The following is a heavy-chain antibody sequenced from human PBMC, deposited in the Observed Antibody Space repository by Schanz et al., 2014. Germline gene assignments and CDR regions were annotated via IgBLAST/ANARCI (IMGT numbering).Heavy chain of an antibody. CDR3: AKVNTVLMWFGESDY. V-gene: IGHV3-30*02. CDR1: GFTFSSYG. CDR2: IRYDGLNK. D-gene: IGHD3-10*01. J-gene: IGHJ4*02. Sequence: QVQLVESGGGVVQPGGSLRLSCEASGFTFSSYGMHWVRQAPGKGLEWVAFIRYDGLNKYYADSVKGRFTISRDNSKNTLYLQMNSLRAEDTAVYYCAKVNTVLMWFGESDYWGQGTLVTVSS.